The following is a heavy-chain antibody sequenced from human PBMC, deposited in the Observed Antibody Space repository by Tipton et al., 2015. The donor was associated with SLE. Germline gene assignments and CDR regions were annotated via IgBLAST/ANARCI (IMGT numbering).Heavy chain of an antibody. CDR3: ARSTVATDYSYNRFDP. J-gene: IGHJ5*02. Sequence: QVQLVQSGAEVKKPGASVKVSCKASGYTFTNYGIGWVRQAPGQGLEWMGWISAYNGNTNYAQRFQDRVTMTTDTSTSTAYMELRSLRSGDTAVYYCARSTVATDYSYNRFDPWGQGTLVTVSS. V-gene: IGHV1-18*01. CDR2: ISAYNGNT. CDR1: GYTFTNYG. D-gene: IGHD5-12*01.